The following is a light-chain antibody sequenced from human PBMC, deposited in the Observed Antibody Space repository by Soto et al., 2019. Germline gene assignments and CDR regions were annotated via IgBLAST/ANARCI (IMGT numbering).Light chain of an antibody. CDR3: SVWDDSLSGWV. CDR2: NNN. V-gene: IGLV1-44*01. CDR1: SSNIGSHT. J-gene: IGLJ3*02. Sequence: QSVLTQPPSASGTPGQRVTISCSGSSSNIGSHTVNWYQQLPGTAPKLLLHNNNQRPSGVPDRFSGSKSGTSASLAISGLQSEDEADYYCSVWDDSLSGWVFGGGTKLTVL.